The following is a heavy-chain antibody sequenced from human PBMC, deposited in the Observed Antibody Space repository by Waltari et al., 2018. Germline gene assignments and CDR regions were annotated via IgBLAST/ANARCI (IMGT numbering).Heavy chain of an antibody. CDR2: IKQDGSEK. CDR1: GGSISSGSYY. Sequence: VQLQESGPGLVKPSQTLSLTCTVSGGSISSGSYYWSWIRQPAGKGLEWVANIKQDGSEKYYVDSVKGRFTISIDNAKNSLYLQMNSLRAEDTAVYYCARDVDSSEEYYFDYWGQGTLVTVSS. D-gene: IGHD6-13*01. V-gene: IGHV3-7*01. J-gene: IGHJ4*02. CDR3: ARDVDSSEEYYFDY.